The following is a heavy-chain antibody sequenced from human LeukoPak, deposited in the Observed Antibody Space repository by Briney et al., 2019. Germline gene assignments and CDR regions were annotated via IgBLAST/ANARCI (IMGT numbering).Heavy chain of an antibody. CDR1: GGTFSSYA. Sequence: ASVKVSCKASGGTFSSYAISWVRQAPGQGLEYMGSVNPFTGDTNYAQKFQGRVTMTRDTSRNTAYMELSGLTSDDTAMYYCATRPRPVTIGPFDYWGQGTLVTVSS. CDR2: VNPFTGDT. J-gene: IGHJ4*02. D-gene: IGHD2-21*02. CDR3: ATRPRPVTIGPFDY. V-gene: IGHV1-2*02.